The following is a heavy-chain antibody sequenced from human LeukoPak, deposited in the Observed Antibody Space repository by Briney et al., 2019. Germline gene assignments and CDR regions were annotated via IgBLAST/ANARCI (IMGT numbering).Heavy chain of an antibody. V-gene: IGHV4-34*01. J-gene: IGHJ4*02. Sequence: SETLSLTCAVYGGSFSGYYWSWIRQPPGKGLEWIGEINHSGSTNYNPSLKSRATISVDTSKNQFSLKLSSVTAADTAVYYCARGIRRHYYGSGSYYNTGRRIGDYFDYWGQGTLVTVSS. CDR1: GGSFSGYY. CDR3: ARGIRRHYYGSGSYYNTGRRIGDYFDY. CDR2: INHSGST. D-gene: IGHD3-10*01.